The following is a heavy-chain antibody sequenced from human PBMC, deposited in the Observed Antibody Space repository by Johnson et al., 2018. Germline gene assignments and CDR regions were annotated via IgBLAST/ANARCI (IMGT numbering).Heavy chain of an antibody. V-gene: IGHV3-74*01. CDR3: ARDKATYYYYYGMDV. CDR2: IHSDGSST. J-gene: IGHJ6*02. Sequence: VQLQESGGGLVQXGGSLRLSCAASGYTFRSYWMHWVRQAPGKGLVWVSRIHSDGSSTSYADSVKGRFTISRDNAKNTLYLQMNSLRAEDTAVYYCARDKATYYYYYGMDVWGQGTTVTVSS. CDR1: GYTFRSYW. D-gene: IGHD5-12*01.